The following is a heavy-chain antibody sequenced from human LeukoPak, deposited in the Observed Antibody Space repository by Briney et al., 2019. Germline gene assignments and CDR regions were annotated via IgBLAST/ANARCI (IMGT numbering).Heavy chain of an antibody. Sequence: GGSLRLSCAASGITFSSYAMTWVRQAPGKGLEWVSSISGSGGSTYYADSVKGRFTISRDNSKNTLYLQMNSLRAEDTAVYYCANGGRVGYNWCYFDYWGQGTLVTVSS. V-gene: IGHV3-23*01. CDR3: ANGGRVGYNWCYFDY. CDR1: GITFSSYA. D-gene: IGHD5-24*01. CDR2: ISGSGGST. J-gene: IGHJ4*02.